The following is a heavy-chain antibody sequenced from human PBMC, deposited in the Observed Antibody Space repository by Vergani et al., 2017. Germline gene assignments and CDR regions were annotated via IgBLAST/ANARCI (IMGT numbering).Heavy chain of an antibody. D-gene: IGHD3-16*01. CDR3: ASGKYYSDSTSHFRGRYFDV. CDR2: IYNSGNG. J-gene: IGHJ2*01. CDR1: GSSISSGDYY. Sequence: QVQLQESGPGLVKPSQTLSLTCTVSGSSISSGDYYWSWIRQPPGKGLEWIGSIYNSGNGDSSSSLKSRVTISADTSKNQFSLRLTSVTAADTAVYYCASGKYYSDSTSHFRGRYFDVWGRGTLVTVPS. V-gene: IGHV4-30-4*08.